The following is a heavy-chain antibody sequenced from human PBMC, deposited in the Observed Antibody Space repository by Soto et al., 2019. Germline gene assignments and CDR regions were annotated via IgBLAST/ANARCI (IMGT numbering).Heavy chain of an antibody. J-gene: IGHJ6*02. CDR3: ASRSSGWYALPYYYYGMDV. D-gene: IGHD6-19*01. CDR1: GFTFSSYA. V-gene: IGHV3-30-3*01. CDR2: ISYDGSNK. Sequence: LRLSCAASGFTFSSYAMHWVRQAPGKGLEWVAVISYDGSNKYYADSVKGRFTVSRDNSKNTLYLQMNSLRAEDTAVYYCASRSSGWYALPYYYYGMDVWGQGTTVTVSS.